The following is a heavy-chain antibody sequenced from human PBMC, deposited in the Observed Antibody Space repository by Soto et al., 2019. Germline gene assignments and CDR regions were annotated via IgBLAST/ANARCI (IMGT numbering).Heavy chain of an antibody. CDR1: GFTVSHNY. Sequence: EVQLVESGGGLIQPGGSLRLSCAASGFTVSHNYMTWVRQPPGKGLEWVSIFYARGDTYYADSVQGRFTISRDISKNTLYLQMNNLRAEDTAVYYCARAFDTTGYILRYWGQGTLVTVSS. D-gene: IGHD3-22*01. J-gene: IGHJ4*02. CDR2: FYARGDT. CDR3: ARAFDTTGYILRY. V-gene: IGHV3-53*01.